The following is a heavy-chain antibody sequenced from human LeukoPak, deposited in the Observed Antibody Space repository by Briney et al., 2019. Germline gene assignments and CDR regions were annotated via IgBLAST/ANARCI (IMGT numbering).Heavy chain of an antibody. D-gene: IGHD5-12*01. CDR2: ISGDGGST. CDR3: AKDLGLAFGHSGYDWGTYYYYYYGMDV. Sequence: GGALRLSCATSGFTFGDYAMPWVRQAPGKGLEWVSLISGDGGSTYYADSVKGRFTISRDNSKNSLYLQMNSLRTEDTALYYCAKDLGLAFGHSGYDWGTYYYYYYGMDVWGQGTTVTVSS. J-gene: IGHJ6*02. CDR1: GFTFGDYA. V-gene: IGHV3-43*02.